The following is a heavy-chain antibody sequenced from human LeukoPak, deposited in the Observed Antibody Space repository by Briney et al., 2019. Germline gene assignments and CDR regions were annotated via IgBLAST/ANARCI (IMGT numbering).Heavy chain of an antibody. V-gene: IGHV3-21*01. CDR2: ISANTTHI. Sequence: GGSLRLYCGASGFSFSSYSMNWVRQAPGNGLEWVSSISANTTHIYGADSLKGRFTISRDDAKNSLYLQLTSLRAEDTAVYYCTRGYTSDYWGQGTLVAVSS. J-gene: IGHJ4*02. CDR3: TRGYTSDY. CDR1: GFSFSSYS. D-gene: IGHD2-2*01.